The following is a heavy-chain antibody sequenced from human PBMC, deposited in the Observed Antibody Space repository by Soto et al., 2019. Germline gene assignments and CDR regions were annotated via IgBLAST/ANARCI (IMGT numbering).Heavy chain of an antibody. CDR3: ARDTRRDGFAY. V-gene: IGHV4-31*03. CDR2: IYYSGST. J-gene: IGHJ4*02. CDR1: GGSISSGGYY. Sequence: SETLSLTCTVSGGSISSGGYYWSWIRQHPGKGLEWIGYIYYSGSTYYNPSLKSRVTISVDTSKNQFSLKLSSVTAADTAVYYCARDTRRDGFAYWGQGTLVTVSS.